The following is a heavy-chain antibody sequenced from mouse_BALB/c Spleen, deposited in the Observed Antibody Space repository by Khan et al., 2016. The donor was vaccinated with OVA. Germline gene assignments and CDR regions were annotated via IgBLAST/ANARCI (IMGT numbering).Heavy chain of an antibody. J-gene: IGHJ3*01. CDR3: VRDGAYHRNDGWFAY. CDR2: INPSNGYT. CDR1: GYTFTSYT. V-gene: IGHV1-4*01. Sequence: QVQLQQSGAELARPGASVKMSCKASGYTFTSYTIHWIKLRPGQGLEWIGYINPSNGYTNYNQKFRDKATLTTDKSSTTAYMQLSSLTSGDSAVYNGVRDGAYHRNDGWFAYWGQGTLVTDSA. D-gene: IGHD2-14*01.